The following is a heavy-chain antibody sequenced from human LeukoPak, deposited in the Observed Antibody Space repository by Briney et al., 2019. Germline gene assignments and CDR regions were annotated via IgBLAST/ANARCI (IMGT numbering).Heavy chain of an antibody. D-gene: IGHD3-22*01. J-gene: IGHJ4*02. V-gene: IGHV3-64D*06. Sequence: PGGSLKLSCSASGFTFSSNSMHWVRQAPGKGLEYASAISGNGGSTYYADSVKGRFTISRDNFKNTLYLQMSSLRAEDTAVYYCVKEGPGYYDSSGYFAYFDYWGQGTLVTVSS. CDR3: VKEGPGYYDSSGYFAYFDY. CDR2: ISGNGGST. CDR1: GFTFSSNS.